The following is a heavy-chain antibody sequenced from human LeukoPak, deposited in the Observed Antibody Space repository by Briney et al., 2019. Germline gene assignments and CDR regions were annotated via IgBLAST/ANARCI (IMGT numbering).Heavy chain of an antibody. CDR3: ARRRPLLCSGGSCYSPAGDY. CDR2: INHSGST. J-gene: IGHJ4*02. D-gene: IGHD2-15*01. V-gene: IGHV4-34*01. Sequence: PSETLSLTSAVYGGSFSGYYWSWIRQPPGKGLEWIGEINHSGSTNYNPSLKSRVTISVDTSKNQFSLKLSSVTAADTAVYYCARRRPLLCSGGSCYSPAGDYWGQGTLVTVSS. CDR1: GGSFSGYY.